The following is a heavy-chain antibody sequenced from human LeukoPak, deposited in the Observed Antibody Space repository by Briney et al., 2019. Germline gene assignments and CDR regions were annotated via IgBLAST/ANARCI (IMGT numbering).Heavy chain of an antibody. Sequence: GSSVKVSCKASGGTFSSYAISWVRQAPGQGLEWMGGIIPIFGTANYAQKFQGRVTITTDESTSTAYMELSSLRSEDTAVYYCARDVKVVVAANYYYYMDVWGKGTTVTVSS. V-gene: IGHV1-69*05. D-gene: IGHD2-15*01. J-gene: IGHJ6*03. CDR3: ARDVKVVVAANYYYYMDV. CDR2: IIPIFGTA. CDR1: GGTFSSYA.